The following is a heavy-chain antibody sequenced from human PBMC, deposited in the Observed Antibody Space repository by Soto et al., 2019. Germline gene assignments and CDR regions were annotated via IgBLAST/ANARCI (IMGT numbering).Heavy chain of an antibody. CDR3: AKHLRFLEWLFDY. CDR1: GFTFSSYA. V-gene: IGHV3-23*01. J-gene: IGHJ4*02. CDR2: ISGNGGST. D-gene: IGHD3-3*01. Sequence: GGSLRLSCAASGFTFSSYAMSWVRQAPGKGLEWVSAISGNGGSTYYAESVKGRFTISRDNSKNTLFLQMNSLRAEDTAVYYCAKHLRFLEWLFDYWGQGTMVTVSS.